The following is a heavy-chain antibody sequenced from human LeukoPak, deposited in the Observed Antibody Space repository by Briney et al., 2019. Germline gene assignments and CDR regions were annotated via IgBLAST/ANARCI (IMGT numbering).Heavy chain of an antibody. CDR3: AKDGGYCSGGSCYSFDY. J-gene: IGHJ4*02. Sequence: PGGSLRLSCAASGFTFSNYGMHWVRQAPGKGLEWVAVISYDGSNKYYADSVKGRFTISRDNSKNTLYLQMNSLRAEDTAVYYCAKDGGYCSGGSCYSFDYWGQGTLVTVSS. D-gene: IGHD2-15*01. V-gene: IGHV3-30*18. CDR2: ISYDGSNK. CDR1: GFTFSNYG.